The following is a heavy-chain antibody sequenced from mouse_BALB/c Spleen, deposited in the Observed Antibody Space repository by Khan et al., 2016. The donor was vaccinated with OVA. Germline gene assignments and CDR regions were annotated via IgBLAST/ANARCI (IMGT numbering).Heavy chain of an antibody. CDR3: ARLAYYYDSDGFAY. V-gene: IGHV5-6*01. Sequence: EVELVESGGDLVKPEGSLKLSCAASGFTFSTYGMSWVRQTPDKRLEWVATISSGGSYTYYQDSVQGRFTISRDNAKNTLYLQMSSLKSEDTAMFYCARLAYYYDSDGFAYWGQGTLVTVSA. CDR1: GFTFSTYG. J-gene: IGHJ3*01. CDR2: ISSGGSYT. D-gene: IGHD1-1*01.